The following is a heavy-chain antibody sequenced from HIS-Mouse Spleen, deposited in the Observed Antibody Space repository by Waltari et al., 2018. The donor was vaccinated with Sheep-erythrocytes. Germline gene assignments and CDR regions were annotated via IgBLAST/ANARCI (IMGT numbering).Heavy chain of an antibody. CDR3: ARARTSSSSAFDY. J-gene: IGHJ4*02. CDR1: GFTFSSYA. D-gene: IGHD6-6*01. V-gene: IGHV3-30*04. Sequence: QVQLVESGGGVVQPGRSLRLSCAASGFTFSSYAMHWVRQAPGKGLEGVAVKSYDGSNKYYADSVKGRFTISRDNSKNTLYLQMNSLRAEDTAVYYCARARTSSSSAFDYWGQGTLVTVSS. CDR2: KSYDGSNK.